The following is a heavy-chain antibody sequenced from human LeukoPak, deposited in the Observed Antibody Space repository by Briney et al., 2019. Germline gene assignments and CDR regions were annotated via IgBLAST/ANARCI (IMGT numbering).Heavy chain of an antibody. D-gene: IGHD3-3*01. Sequence: PSETLSLTCAVSGGSINSDYWWTWVRQSPGKGLEWIGEISHTGSVNYNLSLESRVTISTDKSKNQFPLMLRSVAAADTAVYYCARHDDFLSPYDYWGQGVLVTVSS. J-gene: IGHJ4*02. CDR2: ISHTGSV. CDR1: GGSINSDYW. V-gene: IGHV4-4*02. CDR3: ARHDDFLSPYDY.